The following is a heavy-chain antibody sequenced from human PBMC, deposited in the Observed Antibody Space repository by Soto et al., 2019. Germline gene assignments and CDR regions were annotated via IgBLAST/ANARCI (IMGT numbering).Heavy chain of an antibody. D-gene: IGHD3-22*01. V-gene: IGHV4-4*07. Sequence: SLTCTVSGGSISSYYWSWIRQPAGKGLEWIGRIYTSGSTNYNPSLKSRVTMSVDTSKSQFSLKLSSVTAADTAVYYCARDLDRGDYYYYGMDVWGQGTTVTVSS. CDR1: GGSISSYY. CDR3: ARDLDRGDYYYYGMDV. J-gene: IGHJ6*02. CDR2: IYTSGST.